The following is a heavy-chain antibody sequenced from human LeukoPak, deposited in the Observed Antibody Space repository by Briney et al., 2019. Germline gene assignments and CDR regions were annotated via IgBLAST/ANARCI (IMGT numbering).Heavy chain of an antibody. Sequence: LSLTCAVYGGSFKHYYWSWIRQAPGKGLEWVAVVWYDGTNIHYVDSVKGRFTISSDNSKSTLYLQMNSLTAEDTAVYYCARGGYSGTYFFDYWGQGTPVTVSS. CDR2: VWYDGTNI. CDR3: ARGGYSGTYFFDY. J-gene: IGHJ4*02. CDR1: GGSFKHYY. V-gene: IGHV3-33*08. D-gene: IGHD1-26*01.